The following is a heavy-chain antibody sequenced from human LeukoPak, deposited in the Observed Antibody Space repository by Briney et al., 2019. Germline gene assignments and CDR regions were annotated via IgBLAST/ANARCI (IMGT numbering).Heavy chain of an antibody. Sequence: GGSLRLSCAGSGFTFSIPWMSWVRQAPGKGLEWVGRIKSKTAGGTADYAVPVKGRFIISRDDSKNTLYLQMNSLKTEDTAVYYCSTDYYDSHWGQGTLVTVSS. J-gene: IGHJ4*02. CDR1: GFTFSIPW. CDR3: STDYYDSH. D-gene: IGHD3-22*01. V-gene: IGHV3-15*01. CDR2: IKSKTAGGTA.